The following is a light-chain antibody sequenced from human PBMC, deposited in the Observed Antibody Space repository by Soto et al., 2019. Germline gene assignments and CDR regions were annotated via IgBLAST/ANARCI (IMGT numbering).Light chain of an antibody. V-gene: IGLV2-14*01. CDR1: SSDVGGYNY. J-gene: IGLJ2*01. CDR3: SSYTNRSTSV. CDR2: EVS. Sequence: QSALTQPASVSGSPGQSITISCTGTSSDVGGYNYVSWYQQHPGEAPKLMIYEVSNRPSGVSNRFSGSKSGNTASLTISGLQAEDEADYYCSSYTNRSTSVFGGGTQLTVL.